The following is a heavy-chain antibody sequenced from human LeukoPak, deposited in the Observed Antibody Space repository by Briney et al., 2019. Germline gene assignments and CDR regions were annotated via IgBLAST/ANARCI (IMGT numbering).Heavy chain of an antibody. Sequence: ASVKVSCKASGYTFTGYYIHWVRQAPGQGLEWMGWINPTSAGTNYAQKFQGRVTMTRDTSITTAYMELGRLRSDDTAVYYCARGRDKRDSSGAFDIWGQGTMVTVSS. CDR2: INPTSAGT. V-gene: IGHV1-2*02. J-gene: IGHJ3*02. D-gene: IGHD3-22*01. CDR1: GYTFTGYY. CDR3: ARGRDKRDSSGAFDI.